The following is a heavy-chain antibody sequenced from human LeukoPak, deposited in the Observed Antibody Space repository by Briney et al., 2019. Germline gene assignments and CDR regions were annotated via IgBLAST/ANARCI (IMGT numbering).Heavy chain of an antibody. V-gene: IGHV4-38-2*02. CDR1: GYSISSGYY. D-gene: IGHD6-13*01. J-gene: IGHJ4*02. CDR2: IYHSGST. Sequence: SETLSLTCTVSGYSISSGYYWGWIRQPPGKGLEWIGSIYHSGSTYYNPSLKSRVTISVDTSKNQFSLKLSSVTAADTAVYYCARHLSSSTFDYWGQGTLVTVSS. CDR3: ARHLSSSTFDY.